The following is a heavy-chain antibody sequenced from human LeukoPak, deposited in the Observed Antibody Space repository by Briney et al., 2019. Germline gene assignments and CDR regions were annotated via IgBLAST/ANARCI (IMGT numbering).Heavy chain of an antibody. CDR1: GFTFDDYA. J-gene: IGHJ4*02. CDR2: ISWNSGSI. D-gene: IGHD3-3*01. V-gene: IGHV3-9*01. Sequence: GGSLRLSCAASGFTFDDYAMHWVRQAPGKGLEWVSGISWNSGSIGYADSVKGRFTISRDNAKNSLYLQMNSLRAGDTALYYCAKAYYDFWSGYSWPGYFDYWGQGTLVTVSS. CDR3: AKAYYDFWSGYSWPGYFDY.